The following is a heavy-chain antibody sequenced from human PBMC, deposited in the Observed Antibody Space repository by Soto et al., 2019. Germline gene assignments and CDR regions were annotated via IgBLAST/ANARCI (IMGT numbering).Heavy chain of an antibody. Sequence: QAQLQESGPGLVKTSETLSLTCTVSDGSVSSGNYYWTWIRQPPGKGLEWIGYIHSSGSTLYNPSLKSRVFKSVDTSMNQFSLKLTSVTAADTALYFCARDSLALFDSWGQGTLVTVSS. CDR3: ARDSLALFDS. CDR2: IHSSGST. J-gene: IGHJ4*02. D-gene: IGHD5-12*01. CDR1: DGSVSSGNYY. V-gene: IGHV4-61*01.